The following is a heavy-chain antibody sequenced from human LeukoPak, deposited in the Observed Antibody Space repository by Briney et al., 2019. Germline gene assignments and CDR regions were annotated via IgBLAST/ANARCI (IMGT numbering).Heavy chain of an antibody. V-gene: IGHV3-7*01. CDR3: ARVRDAYNYFHY. CDR2: IKQDGSEE. D-gene: IGHD2-2*01. J-gene: IGHJ4*02. CDR1: GFTFSSYW. Sequence: PGGSLRLSCAASGFTFSSYWMNWVRQAPGKGLEWVANIKQDGSEEYYLDSVKGRFTISRDNAKNSLYLQMNSLRAEDTAVYYCARVRDAYNYFHYWGQGTLVTVSS.